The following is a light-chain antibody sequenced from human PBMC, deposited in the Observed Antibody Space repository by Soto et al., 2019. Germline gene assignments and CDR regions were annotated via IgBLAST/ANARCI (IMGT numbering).Light chain of an antibody. CDR1: QSFSNNY. CDR2: GAS. J-gene: IGKJ2*01. CDR3: QQYDGSPHT. Sequence: EIVLTQSPGTLSLSPGERATLSCRASQSFSNNYLAWYQQKPGQAPRLLMYGASSRATGIPDRFSGSGSGTDFTLTISRLEPEDFEVYYCQQYDGSPHTFGQGTKVDIX. V-gene: IGKV3-20*01.